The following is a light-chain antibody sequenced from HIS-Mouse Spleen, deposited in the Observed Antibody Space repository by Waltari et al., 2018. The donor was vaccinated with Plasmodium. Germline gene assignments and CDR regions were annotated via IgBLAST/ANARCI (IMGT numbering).Light chain of an antibody. CDR2: AAS. Sequence: DTQLTQSTYAMSASVGDRVTITCRASPGIRNYLAWFQQKPGKVPKRLIYAASSFQSGVPSRFSGSGSGTEFTLTISSLQPEDFATYYCLQHNSYPRTFGQGTEVEIK. CDR1: PGIRNY. V-gene: IGKV1-17*03. CDR3: LQHNSYPRT. J-gene: IGKJ1*01.